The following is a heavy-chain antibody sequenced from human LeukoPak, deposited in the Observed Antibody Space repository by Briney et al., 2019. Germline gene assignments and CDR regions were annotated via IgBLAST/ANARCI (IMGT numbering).Heavy chain of an antibody. V-gene: IGHV4-38-2*02. J-gene: IGHJ4*02. CDR3: ARGFGRDLGTYYFDY. CDR1: GYSISSGYY. CDR2: IYRSGST. D-gene: IGHD3-16*01. Sequence: PSETLSLTCTVSGYSISSGYYWGWIRQPPGKGLEWIVNIYRSGSTYYNPSLRSRVTISVDTSKNQFSLKLSSVTAADTAVYYCARGFGRDLGTYYFDYWGQGTLVTVSS.